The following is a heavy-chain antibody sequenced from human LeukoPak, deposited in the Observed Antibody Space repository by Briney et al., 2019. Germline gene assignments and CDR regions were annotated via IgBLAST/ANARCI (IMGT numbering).Heavy chain of an antibody. CDR1: GFTFSSYS. CDR3: ARETFCTNTTCPIGDHFDY. CDR2: ISSSSRYI. D-gene: IGHD2-2*01. Sequence: GGSLRLSCAASGFTFSSYSMNWVRQAPGKGLEWVSSISSSSRYIYYADSLKGRFTISRDNAKNSLYLQMNSLRAEDTAVYYCARETFCTNTTCPIGDHFDYWGQGTLVTVSS. V-gene: IGHV3-21*01. J-gene: IGHJ4*02.